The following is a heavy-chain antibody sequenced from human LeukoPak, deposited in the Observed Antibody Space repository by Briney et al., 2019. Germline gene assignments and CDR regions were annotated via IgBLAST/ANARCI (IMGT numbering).Heavy chain of an antibody. D-gene: IGHD3-16*01. V-gene: IGHV4-59*08. CDR1: GGSISSYY. CDR2: IYYSGST. CDR3: ARLPWGSDYYYGMDV. Sequence: SETLFLTCTVSGGSISSYYWSWIRQPPGKGLEWIGYIYYSGSTNYNPSLKSRVTISVDTSKNQFSLKLSSVTAADTAVYYCARLPWGSDYYYGMDVWGQGTTVTVSS. J-gene: IGHJ6*02.